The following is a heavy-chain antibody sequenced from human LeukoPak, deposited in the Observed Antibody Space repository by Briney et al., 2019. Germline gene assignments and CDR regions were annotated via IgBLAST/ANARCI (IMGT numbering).Heavy chain of an antibody. V-gene: IGHV4-34*01. CDR1: GGSCSGYY. CDR2: INHSGST. Sequence: SETLSLTCAVYGGSCSGYYGSWIRQPPGKGLEWIGEINHSGSTNYNPSLKSRVTISVDTSKNQFSLKLSSVTAADTAVYYCARGILEGGSYGGNSYWFDPWGQGTLVTVSS. CDR3: ARGILEGGSYGGNSYWFDP. D-gene: IGHD4-23*01. J-gene: IGHJ5*02.